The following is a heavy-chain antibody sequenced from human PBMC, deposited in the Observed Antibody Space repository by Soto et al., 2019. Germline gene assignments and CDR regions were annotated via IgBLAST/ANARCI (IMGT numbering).Heavy chain of an antibody. J-gene: IGHJ6*02. V-gene: IGHV4-59*01. CDR2: IYYSGCT. D-gene: IGHD6-13*01. CDR1: GGSISSYY. CDR3: AREGVSSSWYNYYGMDV. Sequence: QVQLQESGPGLVKPSETLSLTCTVSGGSISSYYWSWIRQPPGKGLEWIGYIYYSGCTNYNPSLKRRPTVPLXTSKNQCSLKLSSVTAADTAVYYCAREGVSSSWYNYYGMDVWGQGTTVTVSS.